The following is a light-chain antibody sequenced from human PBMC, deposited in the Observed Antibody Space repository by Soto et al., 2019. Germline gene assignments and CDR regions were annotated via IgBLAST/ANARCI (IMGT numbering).Light chain of an antibody. CDR2: DAS. CDR1: QSISSW. V-gene: IGKV1-5*01. J-gene: IGKJ1*01. CDR3: QKHNCYXAWT. Sequence: DIQMTQSPSTLSASVGDIVTITCRASQSISSWLGCYQQKPGKAPKVLIYDASSLESGVPSMFSGSGSMTEFHPTISSLQTDDFATYYWQKHNCYXAWTLVQVTKVXI.